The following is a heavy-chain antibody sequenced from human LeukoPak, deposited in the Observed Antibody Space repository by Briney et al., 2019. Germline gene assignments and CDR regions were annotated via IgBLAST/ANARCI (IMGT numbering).Heavy chain of an antibody. V-gene: IGHV3-21*01. CDR3: ARDRKSSSWYVGAFDI. J-gene: IGHJ3*02. D-gene: IGHD6-13*01. Sequence: GSLRLSCAASGFTFSTYSMNWVRQAPGKGLEWVSSISSSSSNIYYADSVKGRFTISRDNAKNSLYLQMNSLRAEDTAVYYCARDRKSSSWYVGAFDIWGQGTMVTVSS. CDR1: GFTFSTYS. CDR2: ISSSSSNI.